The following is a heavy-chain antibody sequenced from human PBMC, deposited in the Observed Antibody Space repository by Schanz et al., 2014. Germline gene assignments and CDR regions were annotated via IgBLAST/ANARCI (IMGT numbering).Heavy chain of an antibody. CDR1: GFSFSSYA. CDR3: AKQHIVRGVIYLNWFDS. D-gene: IGHD3-10*01. Sequence: EVQLLESGGGLVQPGGSLILSCATSGFSFSSYAINWVRQAPGKGLEWVSYSSGSSRTIYYADSMKGRFTISRDNAKSSLYLQMTSLRAEDTAVYYCAKQHIVRGVIYLNWFDSWGQGTLVTASS. J-gene: IGHJ5*01. CDR2: SSGSSRTI. V-gene: IGHV3-48*04.